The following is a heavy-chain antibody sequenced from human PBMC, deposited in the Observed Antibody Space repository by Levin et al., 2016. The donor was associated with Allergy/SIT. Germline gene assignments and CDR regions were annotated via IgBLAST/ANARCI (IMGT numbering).Heavy chain of an antibody. J-gene: IGHJ6*03. D-gene: IGHD3-16*01. CDR3: ARGIDDYHYYYYYMDV. CDR2: IYYSGST. Sequence: WIRQPPGKGLEWIGYIYYSGSTNYNPSLKSRVTISVDTSKNQFSLKLSSVTAADTAVYYCARGIDDYHYYYYYMDVWGKGTTVTVSS. V-gene: IGHV4-59*01.